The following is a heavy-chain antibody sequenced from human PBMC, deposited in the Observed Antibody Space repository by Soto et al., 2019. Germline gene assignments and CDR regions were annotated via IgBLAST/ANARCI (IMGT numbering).Heavy chain of an antibody. V-gene: IGHV1-18*01. Sequence: HVQLVQSGGEVKQPGASVKVSCKASGYTFITLGLNWVRQAPGQGLEWMGWISTYRGNTNYAPKLRDRVTMNTDKSTSTAHMELRSLRSDDTAVYYWSRDITTTSRAADLWGQGTRVVASS. J-gene: IGHJ4*02. CDR3: SRDITTTSRAADL. CDR1: GYTFITLG. D-gene: IGHD3-10*01. CDR2: ISTYRGNT.